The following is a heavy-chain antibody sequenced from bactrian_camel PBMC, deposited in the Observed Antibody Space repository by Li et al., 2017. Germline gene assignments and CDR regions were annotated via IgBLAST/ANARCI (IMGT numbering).Heavy chain of an antibody. V-gene: IGHV3S1*01. CDR3: AKAYNAYPYYRSSYWES. CDR2: INSGGGST. D-gene: IGHD2*01. Sequence: HVQLVESGGGLVQPGGSLKLSCKASGFTFTTYYMNWVRQAPGKGLEWVSAINSGGGSTYYADSVQGRFTISRDNAKNTLYLQLNSLQTEDTAMYYCAKAYNAYPYYRSSYWESWGQGTQVTVS. CDR1: GFTFTTYY. J-gene: IGHJ6*01.